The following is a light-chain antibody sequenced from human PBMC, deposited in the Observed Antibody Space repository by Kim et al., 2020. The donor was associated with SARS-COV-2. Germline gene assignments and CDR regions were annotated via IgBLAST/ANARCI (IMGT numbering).Light chain of an antibody. J-gene: IGLJ3*02. Sequence: QSALNQPPSASGSLGQSVTMSCTGTSSDVGGYNYVSWYQQHPGKAPKLLIYEVTKRPSGVPDRFSGSKSGNTASLTVSGLQAEDEGDYYCSSYAGSNTVGVFGGGTQLTVL. CDR2: EVT. CDR3: SSYAGSNTVGV. V-gene: IGLV2-8*01. CDR1: SSDVGGYNY.